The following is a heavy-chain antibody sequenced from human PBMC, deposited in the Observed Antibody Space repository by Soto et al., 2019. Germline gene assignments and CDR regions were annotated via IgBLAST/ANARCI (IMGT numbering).Heavy chain of an antibody. Sequence: QVQLVQSGAEVKNPVASVKISCKASGYTFTNYYIHWVRQAPGQGLEWMAIINPNGGSTNYAQKFQGRVTLARDTFTNTVHMDLSSLTSEDTATYYCARGLAAGDHWGQGTLVTVSS. D-gene: IGHD6-13*01. CDR1: GYTFTNYY. J-gene: IGHJ4*02. CDR3: ARGLAAGDH. V-gene: IGHV1-46*01. CDR2: INPNGGST.